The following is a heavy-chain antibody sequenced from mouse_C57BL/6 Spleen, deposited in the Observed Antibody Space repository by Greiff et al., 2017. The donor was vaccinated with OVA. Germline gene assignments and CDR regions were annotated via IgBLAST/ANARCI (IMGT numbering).Heavy chain of an antibody. CDR2: IYPGDGDT. J-gene: IGHJ4*01. CDR3: ARSYDGYSPYAMDY. V-gene: IGHV1-82*01. D-gene: IGHD2-3*01. Sequence: QVQLQQSGPELVKPGASVKISCKASGYAFSSSWMNWVKQRPGKGLEWIGRIYPGDGDTNYNGKFKGKATLTADKSSSTAYMQLSSLTSEDSAVYFCARSYDGYSPYAMDYWGQGTSVTVAS. CDR1: GYAFSSSW.